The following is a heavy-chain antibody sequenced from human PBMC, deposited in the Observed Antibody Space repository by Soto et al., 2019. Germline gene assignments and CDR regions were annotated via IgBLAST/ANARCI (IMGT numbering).Heavy chain of an antibody. Sequence: ASVKVSCKASGYTFTSYGISWVRQAPGQGLEWMGWINPSGGSTSYAQKFQGRVTMTRDTSTSTVYMELSSLRSEDTAVYYCARDVNKGAVDSSGVFDYWGQGTLVTVSS. V-gene: IGHV1-46*01. CDR1: GYTFTSYG. CDR3: ARDVNKGAVDSSGVFDY. J-gene: IGHJ4*02. CDR2: INPSGGST. D-gene: IGHD3-22*01.